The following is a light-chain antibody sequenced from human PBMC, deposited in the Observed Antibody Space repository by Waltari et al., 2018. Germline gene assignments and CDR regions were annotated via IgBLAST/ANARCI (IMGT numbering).Light chain of an antibody. V-gene: IGKV3-20*01. J-gene: IGKJ2*01. CDR2: GAS. Sequence: EIVLTQSPGTLSLSPGQRATLFLRASQSVSSSYLAWYQQRPGQPPRLLIYGASSRATGIPDRFSGSGSGTDFTLTISRLEPEDFAMYYCQQYGPSPPFTFGQGTKLEIK. CDR1: QSVSSSY. CDR3: QQYGPSPPFT.